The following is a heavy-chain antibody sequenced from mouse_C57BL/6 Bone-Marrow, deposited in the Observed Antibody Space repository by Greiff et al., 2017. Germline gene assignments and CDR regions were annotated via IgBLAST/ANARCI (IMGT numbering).Heavy chain of an antibody. CDR3: ARYVGLRGAMDY. J-gene: IGHJ4*01. Sequence: VQLQQSGAELVKPGASVKLSCKASGYTFTSYWMHWVKQRPGQGLEWIGMIHPNSGSTNYNEKFKSKATLTVDKSSSTAYMQLSSLTSEDSAVYYCARYVGLRGAMDYWGQGTSVTVSS. D-gene: IGHD2-4*01. CDR2: IHPNSGST. V-gene: IGHV1-64*01. CDR1: GYTFTSYW.